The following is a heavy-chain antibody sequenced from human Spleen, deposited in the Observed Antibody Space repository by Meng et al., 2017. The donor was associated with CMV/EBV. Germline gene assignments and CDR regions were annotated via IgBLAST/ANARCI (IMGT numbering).Heavy chain of an antibody. J-gene: IGHJ4*02. D-gene: IGHD3-3*01. Sequence: GGSLRLSCAASEFTFSRHWMSWVRQAPGKELEWVASIKQDGSEKYYVGSVKGRFTISRDNAKNSLYLQMNSLRVEDTAVYYCARVRFLEWLFHPYYFDYWGQGTLVTVSS. CDR3: ARVRFLEWLFHPYYFDY. CDR1: EFTFSRHW. CDR2: IKQDGSEK. V-gene: IGHV3-7*04.